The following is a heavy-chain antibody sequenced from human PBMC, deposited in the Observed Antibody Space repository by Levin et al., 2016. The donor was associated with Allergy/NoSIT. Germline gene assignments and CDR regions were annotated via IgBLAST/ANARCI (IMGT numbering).Heavy chain of an antibody. CDR3: ARDSGVVIVTATFDN. J-gene: IGHJ4*02. D-gene: IGHD3-22*01. CDR1: GFTFDDFA. CDR2: LDWNGGTT. Sequence: GESLKISCAASGFTFDDFAMSWVRQAPGKGLEWVAGLDWNGGTTGYADSVKGRFTISRDKAKNSLYLQMDSLRVEDTALYYCARDSGVVIVTATFDNWGQGTLVTVSS. V-gene: IGHV3-20*04.